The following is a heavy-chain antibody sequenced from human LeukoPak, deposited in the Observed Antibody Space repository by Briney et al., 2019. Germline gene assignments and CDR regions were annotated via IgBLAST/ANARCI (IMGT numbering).Heavy chain of an antibody. D-gene: IGHD3-10*01. CDR1: GGSISSSSYY. CDR3: AREDYGSGSYSRFDP. V-gene: IGHV4-39*07. J-gene: IGHJ5*02. CDR2: IYYSGNT. Sequence: SETLSLTCTVSGGSISSSSYYWGWIRQPPGKGLEWIGSIYYSGNTYYNPSLKSRATISVDTSKNQFSLKLSSVTAADTAVYYCAREDYGSGSYSRFDPWGQGTLVTVSS.